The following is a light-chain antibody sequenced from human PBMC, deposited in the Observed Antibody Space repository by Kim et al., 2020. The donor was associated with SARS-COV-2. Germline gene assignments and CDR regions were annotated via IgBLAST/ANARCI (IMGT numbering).Light chain of an antibody. J-gene: IGKJ1*01. CDR1: QSVSRSY. Sequence: EIVLTQSPGTLSLSPGERATLSCRASQSVSRSYLAWYQQKPGQAPRLLIYRASSRATGIPDRFSGSGSGTDFTLTISRPEPDDFAVYYCQQYDRSPQTFGQGTKVDIK. CDR3: QQYDRSPQT. CDR2: RAS. V-gene: IGKV3-20*01.